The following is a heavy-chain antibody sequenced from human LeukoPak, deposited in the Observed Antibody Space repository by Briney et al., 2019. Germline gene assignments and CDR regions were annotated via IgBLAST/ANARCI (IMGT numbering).Heavy chain of an antibody. V-gene: IGHV3-48*03. CDR2: ISDVGGT. CDR1: GFTFSSYE. J-gene: IGHJ4*02. CDR3: ARENSGYDGGFDY. D-gene: IGHD5-12*01. Sequence: GGSLRLSCAASGFTFSSYEMSWVRQAPGKGLEWVSYISDVGGTHYADSVKGRFTISRDNAKNSLFLQMNSLRAEDTAVYYCARENSGYDGGFDYSGQGTLVTVSS.